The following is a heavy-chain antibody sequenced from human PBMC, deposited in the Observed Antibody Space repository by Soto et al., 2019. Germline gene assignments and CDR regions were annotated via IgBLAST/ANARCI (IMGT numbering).Heavy chain of an antibody. CDR1: GGSISSSYYY. CDR2: IYYSGIT. CDR3: ARHERAAGWFDP. J-gene: IGHJ5*02. V-gene: IGHV4-39*02. Sequence: QLQLQESGPGLVKPSETLSLTCTVSGGSISSSYYYWGWIRQPPGKGLEWIGSIYYSGITYYTPSLKSRVTISVDTSKSHFSLKLSSVTAADTAVYYCARHERAAGWFDPWGQGTLVTVSS. D-gene: IGHD6-25*01.